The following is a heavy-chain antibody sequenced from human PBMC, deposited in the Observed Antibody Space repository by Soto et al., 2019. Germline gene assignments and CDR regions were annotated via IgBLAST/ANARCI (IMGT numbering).Heavy chain of an antibody. J-gene: IGHJ4*02. CDR3: ARGRAAGSYYLLDY. V-gene: IGHV1-8*01. CDR2: INPNSGNI. Sequence: ASLKVSCKASGNTFTSYDINWVRQATGHGLEWMGWINPNSGNIGYAQKFQGRVTMTRDTAIRTAYMEVSRLRSDDTAVSYCARGRAAGSYYLLDYGGQGTLVTVSS. D-gene: IGHD3-10*01. CDR1: GNTFTSYD.